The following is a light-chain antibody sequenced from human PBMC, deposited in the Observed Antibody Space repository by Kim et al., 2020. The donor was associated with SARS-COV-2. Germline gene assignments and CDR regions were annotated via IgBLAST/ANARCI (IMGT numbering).Light chain of an antibody. CDR1: RGHSSYA. Sequence: SVKLTSTLSRGHSSYAIAWHQQQPEKGPRYLMKLNSDGSHSKGDGIPDRFSGSSSGAERYLTISSLQSEDEADYYCQTWGTGIHVVFGGGTQLTVL. V-gene: IGLV4-69*01. CDR3: QTWGTGIHVV. J-gene: IGLJ2*01. CDR2: LNSDGSH.